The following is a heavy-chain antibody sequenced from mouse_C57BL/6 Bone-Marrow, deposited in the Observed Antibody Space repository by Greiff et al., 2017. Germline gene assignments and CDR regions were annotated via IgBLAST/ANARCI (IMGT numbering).Heavy chain of an antibody. V-gene: IGHV1-66*01. CDR3: ARWHYGSSFWYFDV. J-gene: IGHJ1*03. CDR1: GYSFTSYY. CDR2: IYPGSGNT. Sequence: VQLQQSGPELVKPGASVKISCKASGYSFTSYYIHWVKQRPGQGLEWIGWIYPGSGNTKYNEKFKGKATLTADTSSSTAYMQLSSLTSEDSAVYYCARWHYGSSFWYFDVWGTGTTVTVSS. D-gene: IGHD1-1*01.